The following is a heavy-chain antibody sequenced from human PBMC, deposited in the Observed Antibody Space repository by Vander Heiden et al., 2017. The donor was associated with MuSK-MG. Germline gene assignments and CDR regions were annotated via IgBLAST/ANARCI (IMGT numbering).Heavy chain of an antibody. Sequence: VQLQQWGAGLLKPSETLSLTCAVYGGSFSGYYWSWIRQPPGKGLEWIGEINHSGRNNYNPARKSRVTISVDTSKNQFSLKLRSVTAAETAVYYCAIDNSDDRRSSLDYGGQGTMVTVSS. D-gene: IGHD6-6*01. CDR1: GGSFSGYY. CDR2: INHSGRN. J-gene: IGHJ4*02. CDR3: AIDNSDDRRSSLDY. V-gene: IGHV4-34*01.